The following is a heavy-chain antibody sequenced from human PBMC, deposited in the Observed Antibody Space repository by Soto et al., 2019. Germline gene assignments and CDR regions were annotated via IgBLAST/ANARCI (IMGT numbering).Heavy chain of an antibody. Sequence: QVQLVESGGGVVQPGRSLRLSCEASGFTFSSYAMHWVRQAPGKGLEWVAVISYDGSNKYYADSVKGRFTISRDNSKNTLYLQMNSLRAEDTAVYYCARGLRGYSGYEDYWGQGTLVTVSS. V-gene: IGHV3-30-3*01. D-gene: IGHD5-12*01. J-gene: IGHJ4*02. CDR1: GFTFSSYA. CDR3: ARGLRGYSGYEDY. CDR2: ISYDGSNK.